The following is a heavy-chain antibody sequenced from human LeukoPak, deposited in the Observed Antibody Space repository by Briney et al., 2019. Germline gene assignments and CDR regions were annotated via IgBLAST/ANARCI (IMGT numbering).Heavy chain of an antibody. CDR3: ARGEYGSGSLRDNWFDP. V-gene: IGHV1-3*01. J-gene: IGHJ5*02. CDR1: GYTFTSYA. CDR2: INAGNGNT. D-gene: IGHD3-10*01. Sequence: ASVKVSCKASGYTFTSYAMHWVRQAPGQRLEWMGWINAGNGNTKYSQKFQGRVTITRDTSASTAYMELSSLRSEDTAVYYCARGEYGSGSLRDNWFDPWGQGTLVTVSS.